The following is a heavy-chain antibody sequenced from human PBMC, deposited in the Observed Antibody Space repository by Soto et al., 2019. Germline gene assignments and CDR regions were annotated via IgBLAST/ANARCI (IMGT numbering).Heavy chain of an antibody. D-gene: IGHD6-13*01. Sequence: ASVKVSCTESGYTFTNYYLHWVRQAPGQGLEWMGIISPSGGSTSYAQKFQGRVTMTRDTSTSTVYMDLSSLRSEDTALYYCSRGSAGPREEPYFDYWGQGTLVTVSS. V-gene: IGHV1-46*03. CDR2: ISPSGGST. CDR1: GYTFTNYY. CDR3: SRGSAGPREEPYFDY. J-gene: IGHJ4*02.